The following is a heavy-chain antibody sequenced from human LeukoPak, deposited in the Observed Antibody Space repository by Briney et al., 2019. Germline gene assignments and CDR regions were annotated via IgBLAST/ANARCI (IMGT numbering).Heavy chain of an antibody. J-gene: IGHJ4*02. CDR2: ISYDGSNK. D-gene: IGHD3-9*01. V-gene: IGHV3-30-3*01. CDR1: GFTFSSYA. Sequence: PGRSLRLSCAASGFTFSSYAMPWVRQAPGKGLEWVAVISYDGSNKYYADSVKGRFTISRDNSKNTLYLQMNSLRAEDTAVYYCARDPDYDILTALDYWGQGTLVTVSS. CDR3: ARDPDYDILTALDY.